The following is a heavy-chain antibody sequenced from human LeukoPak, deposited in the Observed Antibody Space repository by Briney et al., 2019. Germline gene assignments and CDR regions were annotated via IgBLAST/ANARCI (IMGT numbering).Heavy chain of an antibody. Sequence: GGSLRLSCAASGFTFDDYAMHWVRQAPGKGLEWVSLISWDGGSTYYADSVKGRFTISRDNSKNSLYLQMNSLRAEDTALYYCAKGGVAAGPWYFDYWGQGTLVTVSS. CDR3: AKGGVAAGPWYFDY. CDR1: GFTFDDYA. V-gene: IGHV3-43D*03. D-gene: IGHD2-15*01. CDR2: ISWDGGST. J-gene: IGHJ4*02.